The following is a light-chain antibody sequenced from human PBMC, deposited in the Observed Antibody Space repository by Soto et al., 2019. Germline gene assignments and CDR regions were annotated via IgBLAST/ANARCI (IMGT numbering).Light chain of an antibody. CDR3: QQYDILPFT. CDR2: DAS. V-gene: IGKV1-33*01. J-gene: IGKJ5*01. Sequence: DIPMTQSPSSLSASVGDRVTITCQASQAITRNLNWYQQKAGKAPKLLIYDASDLEPGVPSRFSGGGSGTDFTFTITSLEPEDIATYYCQQYDILPFTFGQGTRLEIK. CDR1: QAITRN.